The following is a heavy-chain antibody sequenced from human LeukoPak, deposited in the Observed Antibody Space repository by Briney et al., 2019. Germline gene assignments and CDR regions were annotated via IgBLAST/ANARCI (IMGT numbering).Heavy chain of an antibody. V-gene: IGHV4-59*01. J-gene: IGHJ4*02. CDR1: GDSISSYY. D-gene: IGHD3-9*01. CDR2: IYYNGNT. Sequence: SETLSLTCTVSGDSISSYYWSWIRQPPGKGLEWIGYIYYNGNTNYNPSLKSRVTMSVHTSKNQLSLKLTSVTAADTAVYYCARGSTLRYFDWLNYWGQGTLVTVSS. CDR3: ARGSTLRYFDWLNY.